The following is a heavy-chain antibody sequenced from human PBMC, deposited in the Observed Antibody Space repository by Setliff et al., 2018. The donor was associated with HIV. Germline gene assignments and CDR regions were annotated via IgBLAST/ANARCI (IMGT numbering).Heavy chain of an antibody. J-gene: IGHJ4*02. V-gene: IGHV3-21*01. CDR3: ARSPYGDYGLDY. Sequence: PGGSLRLSCAASGFTFSSYSMNWVRQAPGKGLEWVSSISSSSRSKYYADSVKGRFTISRDNAKNSLYLQMNSLTAEDTAVYFCARSPYGDYGLDYWGQGTLVTVSS. CDR2: ISSSSRSK. D-gene: IGHD4-17*01. CDR1: GFTFSSYS.